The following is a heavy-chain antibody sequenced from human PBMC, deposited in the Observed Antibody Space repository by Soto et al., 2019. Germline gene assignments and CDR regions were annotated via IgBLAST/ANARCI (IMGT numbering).Heavy chain of an antibody. CDR3: TRGAGGWNYYYAMDA. D-gene: IGHD6-19*01. V-gene: IGHV4-30-4*01. J-gene: IGHJ6*02. CDR1: GDSISSADYY. CDR2: IFYSGTT. Sequence: SETLSLTCTVSGDSISSADYYWSWIRQTPGKGLEWIGHIFYSGTTYYNPSLKSRLTISVDTSKNHFSLRLTSVTAADTAVYFCTRGAGGWNYYYAMDAWGPGATVTVSS.